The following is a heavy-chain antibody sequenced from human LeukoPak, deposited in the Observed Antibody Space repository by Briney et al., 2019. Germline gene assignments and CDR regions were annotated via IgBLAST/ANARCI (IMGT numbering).Heavy chain of an antibody. CDR2: IWYDGSNK. D-gene: IGHD1-1*01. Sequence: PGGSLRLSCAASGFTFSSYGMHWVRQAPGKGLEWVAVIWYDGSNKYYADSVKGRFTISRDNSKNTLYLQMNSLRAEDTAVYYCARELISTTWRGNRSYFDLWGQGTLVTVSS. CDR1: GFTFSSYG. V-gene: IGHV3-33*01. CDR3: ARELISTTWRGNRSYFDL. J-gene: IGHJ5*02.